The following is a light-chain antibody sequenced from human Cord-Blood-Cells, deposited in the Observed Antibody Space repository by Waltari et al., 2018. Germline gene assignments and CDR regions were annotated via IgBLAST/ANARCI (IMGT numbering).Light chain of an antibody. CDR1: SRDVGGYNS. V-gene: IGLV2-14*03. J-gene: IGLJ3*02. CDR3: SSYTASSSRV. CDR2: DVR. Sequence: QSALTQPASVSGPPGQSITISCTGTSRDVGGYNSVSWYQQHQGKAPKLMIYDVRNRPSEVSNRFSGSKSGNTSSLTISGRQAGDEADYYCSSYTASSSRVFGGETKLTVL.